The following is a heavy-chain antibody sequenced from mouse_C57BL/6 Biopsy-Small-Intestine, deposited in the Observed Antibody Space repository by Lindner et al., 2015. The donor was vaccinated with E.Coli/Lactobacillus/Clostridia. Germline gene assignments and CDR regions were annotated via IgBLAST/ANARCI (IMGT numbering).Heavy chain of an antibody. J-gene: IGHJ4*01. D-gene: IGHD1-3*01. Sequence: QLQESGAELARPGASVKLSCKASGHTFTSYGIGWVKQRTGQGLEWIGEIYPRSGNSYHNEKFKGKATLTADKSSSTAYMELRSLTSEDSAVYFCTSKEGLGAMDYWGQGTSVTVSS. CDR2: IYPRSGNS. V-gene: IGHV1-81*01. CDR1: GHTFTSYG. CDR3: TSKEGLGAMDY.